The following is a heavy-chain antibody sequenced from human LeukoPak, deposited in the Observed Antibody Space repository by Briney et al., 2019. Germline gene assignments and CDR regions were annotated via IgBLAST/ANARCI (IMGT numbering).Heavy chain of an antibody. CDR3: AKAATYYYDSSGPIFDY. V-gene: IGHV3-30*02. Sequence: TGGSLRLSCAASGFTFSSYGMHWARQAPGKGLEWVAFIRYDGSNKYYADSVKGRFTISRDNSKNTLYLQMNSLRAEDTAVYYCAKAATYYYDSSGPIFDYWGQGTLVTVSS. J-gene: IGHJ4*02. D-gene: IGHD3-22*01. CDR1: GFTFSSYG. CDR2: IRYDGSNK.